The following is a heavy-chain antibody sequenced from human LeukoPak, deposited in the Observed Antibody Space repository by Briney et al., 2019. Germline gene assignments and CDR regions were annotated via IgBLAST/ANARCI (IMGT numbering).Heavy chain of an antibody. J-gene: IGHJ5*02. Sequence: SQTLSLTCPVSGGSITSGNYYWSWIRQPAGKGLEWIGRIYASGNTNYNPSLKSRLTISVDTSKNQFSLRLSSVTAADTAVYYCARGFDPWGQGTLVTVSS. V-gene: IGHV4-61*02. CDR3: ARGFDP. CDR1: GGSITSGNYY. CDR2: IYASGNT.